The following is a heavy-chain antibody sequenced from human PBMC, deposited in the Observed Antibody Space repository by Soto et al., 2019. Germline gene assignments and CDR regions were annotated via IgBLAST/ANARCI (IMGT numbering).Heavy chain of an antibody. Sequence: QVQLEQSGPEVRKPGASVKVSCKASGFNFVNYGISWVRLAPGRGLEWMGWINVEDGNTNYPQKVQDRVTLTTDTSTRTAYMELRSLRSDDTAVYFCARVGAARVLWDFDYWGQGTLVTVST. D-gene: IGHD1-26*01. V-gene: IGHV1-18*01. CDR1: GFNFVNYG. CDR2: INVEDGNT. J-gene: IGHJ4*02. CDR3: ARVGAARVLWDFDY.